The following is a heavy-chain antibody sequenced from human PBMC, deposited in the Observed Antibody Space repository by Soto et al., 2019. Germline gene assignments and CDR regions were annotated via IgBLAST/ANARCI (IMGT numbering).Heavy chain of an antibody. Sequence: SETLSLTCTVSGGSISSYFWGWVRQPPGKGLEWIGSIYYSGSTYYNPSLRSRVTISVDTSKNQFSLKLSSVTAADTAVFYCARHYSSGSRNWFDPWGQGTLVTVSS. D-gene: IGHD6-19*01. V-gene: IGHV4-39*01. CDR3: ARHYSSGSRNWFDP. CDR2: IYYSGST. J-gene: IGHJ5*02. CDR1: GGSISSYF.